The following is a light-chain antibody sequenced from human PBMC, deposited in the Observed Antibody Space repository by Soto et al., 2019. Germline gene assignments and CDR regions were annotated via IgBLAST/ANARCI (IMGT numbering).Light chain of an antibody. J-gene: IGLJ1*01. CDR3: RSYTSSSSYV. V-gene: IGLV2-14*01. CDR2: DVS. CDR1: SSDVGGYNY. Sequence: QSALTQLASGSGSPGQSITISCTGTSSDVGGYNYVSWYQQHPGKAPQLMIYDVSSLSSGVSNRCPGSKSDVTASLTISGLQAESEDNSDCRSYTSSSSYVFGTGTKITVL.